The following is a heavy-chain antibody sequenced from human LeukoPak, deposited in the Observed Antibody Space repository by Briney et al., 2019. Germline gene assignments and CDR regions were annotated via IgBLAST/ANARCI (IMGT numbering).Heavy chain of an antibody. V-gene: IGHV4-30-4*08. Sequence: PSQTLSLTCTVSGGSISSGDYYWSWIRQPPGKGLEWIGYIYYSGSTYYNPSLKSRVPISVDTSKNQFSLKLSSVTAADTAVYYCARGDSSSPSFDYWGQGTLVTVSS. D-gene: IGHD6-6*01. J-gene: IGHJ4*02. CDR1: GGSISSGDYY. CDR3: ARGDSSSPSFDY. CDR2: IYYSGST.